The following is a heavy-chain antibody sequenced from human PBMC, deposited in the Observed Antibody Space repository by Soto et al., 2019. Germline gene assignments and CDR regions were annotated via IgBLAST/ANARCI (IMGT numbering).Heavy chain of an antibody. D-gene: IGHD3-10*01. Sequence: GGSLRLSCAASGFTFSSYAMSWVRQAPGKGLEWVSAISGSGGSTYYADSGKGRFTISRDNSKYTLYLQMNSLRAEDTAVYYCAKKDPRLWFGDWGQGTLVTVSS. CDR2: ISGSGGST. CDR3: AKKDPRLWFGD. V-gene: IGHV3-23*01. CDR1: GFTFSSYA. J-gene: IGHJ4*02.